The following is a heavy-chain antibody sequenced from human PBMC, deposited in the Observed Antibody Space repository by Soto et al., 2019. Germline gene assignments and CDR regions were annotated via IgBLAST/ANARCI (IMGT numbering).Heavy chain of an antibody. D-gene: IGHD1-26*01. CDR2: IRNKGYRETT. CDR1: GFPFDEFA. Sequence: PGGSLRLSCPGSGFPFDEFAVNRGRQRPGKGLDWVGVIRNKGYRETTQYGPAVRGRFTISRDSSNGMAYAHLNSLNIEDAAVYSCSGAESPDTEYFSLDWGPGT. V-gene: IGHV3-49*04. J-gene: IGHJ4*02. CDR3: SGAESPDTEYFSLD.